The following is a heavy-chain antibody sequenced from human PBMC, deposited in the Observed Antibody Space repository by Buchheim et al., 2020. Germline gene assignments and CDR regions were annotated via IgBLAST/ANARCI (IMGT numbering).Heavy chain of an antibody. D-gene: IGHD6-19*01. CDR1: GFTFSNYA. J-gene: IGHJ4*02. CDR2: IKQDGSEK. V-gene: IGHV3-7*01. Sequence: ELQVLEFGGGWVQPGGSLRLSCAASGFTFSNYAMTWVRQAPGKGLEWVANIKQDGSEKYYVDSVKGRFTISRDNAKNSLYLQMNSLRAEDTAVYYCAREIAVAVAGIHFDYWGQGTL. CDR3: AREIAVAVAGIHFDY.